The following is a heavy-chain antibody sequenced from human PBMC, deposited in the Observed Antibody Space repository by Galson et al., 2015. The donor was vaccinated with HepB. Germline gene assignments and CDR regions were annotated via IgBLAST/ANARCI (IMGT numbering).Heavy chain of an antibody. CDR2: IYPGDSDT. CDR1: GDTFKRYW. J-gene: IGHJ4*02. V-gene: IGHV5-51*03. CDR3: VRRLAVGDPPYSPVDH. Sequence: QSGAEVKKPGESLKISCKGSGDTFKRYWIGWVRQMPGKGLEWLGMIYPGDSDTRDGPSLQGQVIMSVDKSINTAYLQWRSLKASDTAVYYCVRRLAVGDPPYSPVDHWGQGSLVLVSS. D-gene: IGHD3-16*01.